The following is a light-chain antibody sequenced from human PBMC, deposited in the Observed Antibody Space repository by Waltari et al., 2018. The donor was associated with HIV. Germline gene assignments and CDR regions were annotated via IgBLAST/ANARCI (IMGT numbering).Light chain of an antibody. Sequence: YELTQPPSVSVSPGQTAAITCSGDALPTQYSFWYQQRPGQAPVMVIFKDTQRASGIPERFSGSRSGTTVTLTISGVQTEDEADYYCQSVDAGGTQVVFGGGTKLSVL. CDR1: ALPTQY. CDR3: QSVDAGGTQVV. V-gene: IGLV3-25*03. CDR2: KDT. J-gene: IGLJ2*01.